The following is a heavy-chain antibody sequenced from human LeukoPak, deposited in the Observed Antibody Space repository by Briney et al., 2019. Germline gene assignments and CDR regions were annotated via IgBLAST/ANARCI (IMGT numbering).Heavy chain of an antibody. D-gene: IGHD5-24*01. Sequence: SVKVSCKAFGGTFSNYAISWVRQAPGQGLEWIGRIIPIFGTANYAQKFQGRVTITTDESTSTTYMELSSLRSEDTAVYYCARGDGYGYNWFDSWGQGTLVTVSS. CDR2: IIPIFGTA. CDR1: GGTFSNYA. J-gene: IGHJ5*01. CDR3: ARGDGYGYNWFDS. V-gene: IGHV1-69*05.